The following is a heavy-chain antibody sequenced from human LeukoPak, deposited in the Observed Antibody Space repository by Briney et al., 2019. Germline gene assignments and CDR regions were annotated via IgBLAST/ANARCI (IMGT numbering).Heavy chain of an antibody. Sequence: SETLALTCTVSGGSIRSSSYYWGWIRQPPGKGLEWIGSIYYSGSTYYNPSLKSRVTISVDTSKNQFSLKLSSVTAADTAVYHCASLSGSYYYYYYYGMDVWGQGTTVTVSS. CDR2: IYYSGST. J-gene: IGHJ6*02. V-gene: IGHV4-39*07. CDR1: GGSIRSSSYY. CDR3: ASLSGSYYYYYYYGMDV. D-gene: IGHD1-26*01.